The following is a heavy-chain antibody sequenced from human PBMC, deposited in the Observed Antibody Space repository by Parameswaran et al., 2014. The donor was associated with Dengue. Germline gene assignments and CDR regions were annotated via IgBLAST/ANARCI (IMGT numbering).Heavy chain of an antibody. V-gene: IGHV1-2*02. D-gene: IGHD1-1*01. J-gene: IGHJ6*02. CDR2: INPNSGGT. Sequence: WVRQAPGQGLEWMGWINPNSGGTNYAQKFQGRVTMTRDTSISTAYMELSRLRSDDTAVYYCARDRPNWNDEYGMDVWGQGTTVTVSS. CDR3: ARDRPNWNDEYGMDV.